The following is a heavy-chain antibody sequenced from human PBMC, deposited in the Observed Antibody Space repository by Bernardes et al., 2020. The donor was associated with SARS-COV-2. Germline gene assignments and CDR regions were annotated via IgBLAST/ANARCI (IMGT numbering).Heavy chain of an antibody. Sequence: ASVKVPCKASGYTFTSYGISWVRPAPGQGLEWMGWISGDDGNTNYAQKFHGRVTMTTDTSTSTAYMEVRSLGSDDTAVYYSATVVGYGYGGGWFDPWGQGTLVTVSS. D-gene: IGHD5-18*01. CDR1: GYTFTSYG. V-gene: IGHV1-18*01. CDR3: ATVVGYGYGGGWFDP. CDR2: ISGDDGNT. J-gene: IGHJ5*02.